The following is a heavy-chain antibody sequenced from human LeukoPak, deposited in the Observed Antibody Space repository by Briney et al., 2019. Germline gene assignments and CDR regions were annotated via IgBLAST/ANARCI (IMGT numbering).Heavy chain of an antibody. V-gene: IGHV4-34*01. CDR2: INHSGST. J-gene: IGHJ4*02. CDR3: ARSPSWVPLDY. D-gene: IGHD3-10*01. CDR1: GGSFSGYY. Sequence: SETLSLTCAVYGGSFSGYYWSWIRQPPGKGLEWIGEINHSGSTNYNPSLKSRVTVSVDTSKSQFSLKLSSVTAADTAVYYCARSPSWVPLDYWGQGTLVTVSS.